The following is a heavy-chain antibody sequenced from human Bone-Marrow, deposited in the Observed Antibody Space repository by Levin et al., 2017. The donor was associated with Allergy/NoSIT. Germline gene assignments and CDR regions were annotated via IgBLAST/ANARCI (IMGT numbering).Heavy chain of an antibody. CDR3: ARPTHGSGSYWGSYEI. D-gene: IGHD3-10*01. V-gene: IGHV4-39*01. Sequence: SETLSLTCTVSGSSISSTTYYWAWIRQSPGKGLEWIGSIYYSGTTYYNPSLKSRVTLSLDTSKNQFSLKLSSVTAADTAVYYCARPTHGSGSYWGSYEIWGQGTKVGVSS. CDR2: IYYSGTT. CDR1: GSSISSTTYY. J-gene: IGHJ3*02.